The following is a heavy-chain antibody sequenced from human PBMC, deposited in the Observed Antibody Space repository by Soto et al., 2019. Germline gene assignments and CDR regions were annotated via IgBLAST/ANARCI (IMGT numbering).Heavy chain of an antibody. Sequence: GWSLRLSCAASGFTFSSYDMHWVRQAAGKGLEWVSAIGIAGDTYYPGSVKGRFTISRENAKNSLYLQMNSLRAGDTALYYCARGARRDCYNSYYSGMDVWGQGTTVTVYS. CDR2: IGIAGDT. CDR1: GFTFSSYD. CDR3: ARGARRDCYNSYYSGMDV. J-gene: IGHJ6*02. D-gene: IGHD2-21*01. V-gene: IGHV3-13*01.